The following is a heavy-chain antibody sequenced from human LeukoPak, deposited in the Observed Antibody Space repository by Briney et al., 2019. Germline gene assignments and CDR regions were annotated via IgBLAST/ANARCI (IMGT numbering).Heavy chain of an antibody. CDR2: INHSGST. CDR3: ARAYGSYSFDY. CDR1: GGSFSGHY. Sequence: SETLSLTCAVYGGSFSGHYWSWIRQPPGKGLEWIGEINHSGSTNYNPSLESRVTISVDTSKNQFSLKLSSVTAADTAVYYCARAYGSYSFDYWGQGTLVTVSS. V-gene: IGHV4-34*01. D-gene: IGHD1-26*01. J-gene: IGHJ4*02.